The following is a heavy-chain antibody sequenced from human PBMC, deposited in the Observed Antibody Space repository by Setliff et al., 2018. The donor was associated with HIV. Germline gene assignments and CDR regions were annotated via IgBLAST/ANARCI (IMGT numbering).Heavy chain of an antibody. V-gene: IGHV1-18*01. D-gene: IGHD3-22*01. J-gene: IGHJ4*02. CDR2: ISAYNGNT. Sequence: ASVKVSCKASGDTFTTYALHWVRQAPGQRLEWMGWISAYNGNTNYAQQLQGRVTMTTDTSTSTAYMELRSLRSDDTAVYYCARDGYYYDGSAYSTFDYWGQGTLVTVSS. CDR3: ARDGYYYDGSAYSTFDY. CDR1: GDTFTTYA.